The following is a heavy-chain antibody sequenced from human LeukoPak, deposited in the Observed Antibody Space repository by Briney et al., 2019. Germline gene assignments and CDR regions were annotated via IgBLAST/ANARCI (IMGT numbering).Heavy chain of an antibody. D-gene: IGHD6-13*01. V-gene: IGHV1-2*02. CDR1: GYTFTGYY. J-gene: IGHJ3*02. Sequence: ASVTVSCKASGYTFTGYYMHWVRQAPGQGLEWMGWINPNSGGTNYAQKFQGRVTMTRDTSISTAYMELSRLRSDDTAVYYFARYTCAGIAAHDAFDIWGQGKMITVSA. CDR2: INPNSGGT. CDR3: ARYTCAGIAAHDAFDI.